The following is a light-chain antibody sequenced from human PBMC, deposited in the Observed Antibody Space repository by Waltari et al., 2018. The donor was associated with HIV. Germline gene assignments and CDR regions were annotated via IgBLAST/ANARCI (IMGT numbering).Light chain of an antibody. CDR2: GAS. CDR1: QSVSSSF. J-gene: IGKJ2*03. Sequence: EVVLTQSPGTLSLSPGERATLSCRASQSVSSSFLAWYQQKPGQAPGLLIYGASNRATGIPDRFSGSGSGTDFTLTINRLEPEDFAVYYCQQYDTSLGSFGQGTKLEIK. CDR3: QQYDTSLGS. V-gene: IGKV3-20*01.